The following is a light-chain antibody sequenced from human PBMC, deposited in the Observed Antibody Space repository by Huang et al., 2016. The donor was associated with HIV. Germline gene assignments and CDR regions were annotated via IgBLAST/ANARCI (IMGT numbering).Light chain of an antibody. V-gene: IGKV3-20*01. J-gene: IGKJ1*01. CDR2: ATS. Sequence: DIVLTQSPGTLSLSPGQRVTLSCRASQTISTFLAWFQQKPGQAPRLLIYATSTRATGIPYRFSGSGSGTDSALTIRRLDPEDFAVYYCQHYGSSSWTFGQGTKVEV. CDR1: QTISTF. CDR3: QHYGSSSWT.